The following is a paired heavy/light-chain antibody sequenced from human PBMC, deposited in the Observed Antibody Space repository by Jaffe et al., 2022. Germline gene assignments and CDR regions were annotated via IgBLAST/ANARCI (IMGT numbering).Light chain of an antibody. Sequence: DIQMTQSPSSLSASVGDRVTITCRASQGIRNDLGWYQQKPGKAPKRLIYGASSLQTGVPSRFSGSGSGTEFTLTISSLQPEDFATYYCLQHYSYPLTFGQGTRLEIK. J-gene: IGKJ5*01. V-gene: IGKV1-17*01. CDR3: LQHYSYPLT. CDR1: QGIRND. CDR2: GAS.
Heavy chain of an antibody. J-gene: IGHJ4*02. D-gene: IGHD6-13*01. CDR2: VGVGGSPT. CDR1: GFTFRSYS. CDR3: AKGSQAAAGFDY. Sequence: EVQLLESGGGLVQPGGSLRLSCTASGFTFRSYSMSWVRQAPGKGLEWVAVVGVGGSPTFYADSVKGRFTISRDDSKDMLYLQMNSLRVEDTALYFCAKGSQAAAGFDYWGQGTLVTVSS. V-gene: IGHV3-23*01.